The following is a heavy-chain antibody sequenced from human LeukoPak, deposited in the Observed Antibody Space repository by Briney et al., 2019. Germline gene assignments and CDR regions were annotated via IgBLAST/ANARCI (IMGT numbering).Heavy chain of an antibody. D-gene: IGHD2-2*01. Sequence: GESLKISCKGSGYSFTSYWIGWVRQMPGKGLESMGIISPGDSDTRYSPSFQGQVTISADKSISTAYLQWSSLKASDTAMYYCARPHCRSTSCHDRTTNCFDPWGQGTLVTVSS. V-gene: IGHV5-51*01. CDR1: GYSFTSYW. CDR3: ARPHCRSTSCHDRTTNCFDP. J-gene: IGHJ5*02. CDR2: ISPGDSDT.